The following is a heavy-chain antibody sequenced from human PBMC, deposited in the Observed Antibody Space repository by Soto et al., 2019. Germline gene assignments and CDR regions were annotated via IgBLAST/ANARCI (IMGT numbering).Heavy chain of an antibody. Sequence: ASVKVSCKASGYTFTGYYMHWARQAPGQGLEWMGWINPNSGGTNYAQKFQGRVTMTRDTSISTAYMELSRLRSDDTAVYYCARVPKPVLYYYDSSGYSDYWGQGTLVTVSS. J-gene: IGHJ4*02. V-gene: IGHV1-2*02. CDR1: GYTFTGYY. D-gene: IGHD3-22*01. CDR3: ARVPKPVLYYYDSSGYSDY. CDR2: INPNSGGT.